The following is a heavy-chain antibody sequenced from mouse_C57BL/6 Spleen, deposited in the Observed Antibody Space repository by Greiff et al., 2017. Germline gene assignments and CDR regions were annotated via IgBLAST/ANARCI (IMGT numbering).Heavy chain of an antibody. CDR3: ARETMDD. J-gene: IGHJ4*01. Sequence: VQLQQSGPELVKPGASVKISCKASGYAFSSSWMNWVKQRPGKGLEWIVRIYPGDGDTNYNGKFKGKATLTADKSSSTAYMQLSSLTADDSAVCFCARETMDDWGQGTSVTVSS. CDR2: IYPGDGDT. CDR1: GYAFSSSW. V-gene: IGHV1-82*01.